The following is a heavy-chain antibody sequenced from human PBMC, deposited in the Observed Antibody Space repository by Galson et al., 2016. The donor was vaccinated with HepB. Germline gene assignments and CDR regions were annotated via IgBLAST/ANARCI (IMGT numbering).Heavy chain of an antibody. CDR3: ARGANSFGSGSYIAFDV. V-gene: IGHV4-34*01. Sequence: SETLSLTCGIYGGSFSGYYWSWIRQPPGKGLECMGEINHSGSTNYNPSLESRVTLSVETSKNQFSLKMSSVSAADTAVYYCARGANSFGSGSYIAFDVWGQGTMVTVS. J-gene: IGHJ3*01. CDR2: INHSGST. CDR1: GGSFSGYY. D-gene: IGHD1-26*01.